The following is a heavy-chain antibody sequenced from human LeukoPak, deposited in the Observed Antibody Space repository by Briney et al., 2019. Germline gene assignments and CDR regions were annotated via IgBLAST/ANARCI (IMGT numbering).Heavy chain of an antibody. J-gene: IGHJ1*01. CDR3: AKAKDYYDSSGPDG. CDR1: GITFSTYA. CDR2: ITGSGGST. Sequence: GGSLRLSCVASGITFSTYAMSWVRQSPGKGLEWVSGITGSGGSTYYADSVRARFIISRDKSKNTLYLQTNSLRADDTAVYYCAKAKDYYDSSGPDGWGQGTLVTVSS. V-gene: IGHV3-23*01. D-gene: IGHD3-22*01.